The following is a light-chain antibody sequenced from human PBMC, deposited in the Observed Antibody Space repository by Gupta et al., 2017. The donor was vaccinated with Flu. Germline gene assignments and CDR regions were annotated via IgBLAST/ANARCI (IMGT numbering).Light chain of an antibody. V-gene: IGKV1-5*03. CDR3: QQYNSYSWT. CDR2: KAS. Sequence: PSSLSASGGDSVTITCRASQSISSWLAWYLQKPGKAPKLLIYKASNLQNGVPSRFSGSGSGTEFTLTISSLQPDDFATYYCQQYNSYSWTFGQGTKVEI. CDR1: QSISSW. J-gene: IGKJ1*01.